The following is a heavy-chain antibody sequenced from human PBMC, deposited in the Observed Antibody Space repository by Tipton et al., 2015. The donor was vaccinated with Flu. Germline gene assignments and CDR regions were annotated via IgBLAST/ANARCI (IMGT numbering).Heavy chain of an antibody. J-gene: IGHJ3*02. CDR1: GFTFSSYE. Sequence: SLRLSCAASGFTFSSYEMNWVRQAPGKGLEWVSYISSSGSTIYYADSVKGRFTISRDNAKNSLYLQMNSLRAEDTAVYYCARERYGSGSYFGLDDAFDIWGKGTMVTVSS. CDR3: ARERYGSGSYFGLDDAFDI. CDR2: ISSSGSTI. V-gene: IGHV3-48*03. D-gene: IGHD3-10*01.